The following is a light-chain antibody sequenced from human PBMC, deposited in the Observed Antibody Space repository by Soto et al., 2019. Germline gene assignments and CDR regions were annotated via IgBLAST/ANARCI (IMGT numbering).Light chain of an antibody. V-gene: IGKV3-11*01. CDR3: QQNSNWPPIT. CDR1: QSVSSY. Sequence: DIVLTQSPATLSLSPGARATLSCRASQSVSSYLAWYQQKPGQAPRLLIYDASNRATGIPARFSGSGSGTAFSLTISSIEPEDFVVYYCQQNSNWPPITFGQGTKLEIK. J-gene: IGKJ5*01. CDR2: DAS.